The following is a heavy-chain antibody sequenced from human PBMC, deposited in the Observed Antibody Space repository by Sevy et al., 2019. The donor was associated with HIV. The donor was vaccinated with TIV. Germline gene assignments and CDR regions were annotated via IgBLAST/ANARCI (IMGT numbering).Heavy chain of an antibody. CDR2: IYHSGST. CDR3: ARSHYYGSGSQNWFDP. D-gene: IGHD3-10*01. V-gene: IGHV4-30-2*01. Sequence: SETLSLTCAVSGGSISSGGYSWSWIRQPPGKGLEWIGYIYHSGSTYYNPSLKSRVTISVDRSKNQFSLKLSSVTAADTAVYYCARSHYYGSGSQNWFDPWGQGTLVTVSS. J-gene: IGHJ5*02. CDR1: GGSISSGGYS.